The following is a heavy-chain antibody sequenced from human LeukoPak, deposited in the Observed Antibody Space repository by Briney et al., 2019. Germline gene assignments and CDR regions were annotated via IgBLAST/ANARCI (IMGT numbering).Heavy chain of an antibody. V-gene: IGHV1-2*02. D-gene: IGHD2-21*02. CDR2: IDPNSGGT. CDR3: ATTLHIVVVTWHAFDI. J-gene: IGHJ3*02. Sequence: ASVKVSCKASGYTFTGYNLHWVRQAPGQGLEWMGWIDPNSGGTSYAQKFRGRVTMTRDRSINTAYMELSRLTSDDTTIYYCATTLHIVVVTWHAFDIWGQGTMVTVSS. CDR1: GYTFTGYN.